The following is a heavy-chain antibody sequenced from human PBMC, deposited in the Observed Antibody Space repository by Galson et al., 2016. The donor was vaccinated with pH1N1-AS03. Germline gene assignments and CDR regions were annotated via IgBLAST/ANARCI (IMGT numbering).Heavy chain of an antibody. J-gene: IGHJ4*02. Sequence: SLRLSCAASPFTFSTYDMHWVRQAPGKGLEWVAFIKYDGNNKNYGDSVKGRFTISRDNSKNTLYLQMNSLRDEDTAVYYCAKARHPTLTAVYFDYWGQGTLVTVSS. CDR2: IKYDGNNK. CDR3: AKARHPTLTAVYFDY. D-gene: IGHD4-17*01. V-gene: IGHV3-30*02. CDR1: PFTFSTYD.